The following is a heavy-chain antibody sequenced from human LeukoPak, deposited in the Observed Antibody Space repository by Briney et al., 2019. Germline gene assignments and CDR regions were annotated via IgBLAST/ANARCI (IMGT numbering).Heavy chain of an antibody. D-gene: IGHD2-2*02. CDR2: VSVSGGST. CDR1: RFTFSSYV. CDR3: AKGGGGYCSSTSCYTTPDY. Sequence: GGSLRLSCTASRFTFSSYVMSWVRQAPGKGMEWVSTVSVSGGSTYYADSVKGRFTISRDNSKNTLYLQMNSLRAEDTAVYYCAKGGGGYCSSTSCYTTPDYWGQGTLVTVSS. J-gene: IGHJ4*02. V-gene: IGHV3-23*01.